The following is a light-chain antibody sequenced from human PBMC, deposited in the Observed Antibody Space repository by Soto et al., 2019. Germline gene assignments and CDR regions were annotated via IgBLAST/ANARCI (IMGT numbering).Light chain of an antibody. CDR1: SSDVGGYNY. J-gene: IGLJ1*01. CDR2: DVT. V-gene: IGLV2-14*03. Sequence: QSVLTQPASVSGSPGQSIAISCTGTSSDVGGYNYVSWYQQHPGKAPKLMIYDVTSRPSGVSDRFSGSKSGTTASLTISGPQAEDEADYYCCSYTSSTIYVFGTGTKVTVL. CDR3: CSYTSSTIYV.